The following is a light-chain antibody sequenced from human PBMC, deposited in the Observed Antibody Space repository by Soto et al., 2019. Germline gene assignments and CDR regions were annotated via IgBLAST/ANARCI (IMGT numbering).Light chain of an antibody. Sequence: QSVLTHPASVSGSPGQSITISCTGTSSDVGGYNYVSWYQQHPGKAPKLMIYDVSNRPSGVSNRFSGSKSGNTASLTISGLQAEDEADYYCKSYTSSSVVFGGGTKLTVL. V-gene: IGLV2-14*01. CDR2: DVS. CDR1: SSDVGGYNY. J-gene: IGLJ2*01. CDR3: KSYTSSSVV.